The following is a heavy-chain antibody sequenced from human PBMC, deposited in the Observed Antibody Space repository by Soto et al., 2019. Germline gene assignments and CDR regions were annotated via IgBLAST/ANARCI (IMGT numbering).Heavy chain of an antibody. CDR2: ISYDGSNK. CDR1: GFTFSSYA. V-gene: IGHV3-30-3*01. CDR3: ARNSPYIAAAGPFDY. D-gene: IGHD6-13*01. J-gene: IGHJ4*02. Sequence: GGSLRLSCAASGFTFSSYAMHWVRQAPGKGLEWVAVISYDGSNKYYADSVKGRFTISRDNSKNTLYLQMNSLRAEDTAVYYCARNSPYIAAAGPFDYWGQGTLVTVSS.